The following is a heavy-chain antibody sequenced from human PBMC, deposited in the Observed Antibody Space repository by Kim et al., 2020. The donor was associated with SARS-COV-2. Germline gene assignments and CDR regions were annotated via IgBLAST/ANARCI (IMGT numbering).Heavy chain of an antibody. CDR1: GFTFSSYW. V-gene: IGHV3-7*03. J-gene: IGHJ4*02. CDR3: ARDLSRQWDGFIDY. CDR2: TKQDATEK. Sequence: GGSLRLSCAASGFTFSSYWMSWVRQAPGKGLEWVANTKQDATEKHYVHSVKGRFTVSRDNAKNSVFLEMSSLRVEDTAVYYCARDLSRQWDGFIDYWGQGTLVTVSS. D-gene: IGHD1-26*01.